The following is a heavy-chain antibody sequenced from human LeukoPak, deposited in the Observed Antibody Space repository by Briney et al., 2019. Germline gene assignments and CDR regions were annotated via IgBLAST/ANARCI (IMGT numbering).Heavy chain of an antibody. D-gene: IGHD2-2*01. CDR2: IYYSGST. Sequence: SEALSLTCTVSGGSISSYYWSWIRQPPGKGLEWIGYIYYSGSTNYNPSLKSRVTISVDTSKNQFSLKLTSVTAADTAVYYCARVGSSRYCSSSSCYVLKWFDPWGQGTLVTVSS. V-gene: IGHV4-59*08. CDR3: ARVGSSRYCSSSSCYVLKWFDP. CDR1: GGSISSYY. J-gene: IGHJ5*02.